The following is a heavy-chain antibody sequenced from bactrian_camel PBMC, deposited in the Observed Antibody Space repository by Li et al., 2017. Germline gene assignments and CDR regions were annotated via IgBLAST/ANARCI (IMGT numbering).Heavy chain of an antibody. J-gene: IGHJ4*01. CDR2: ITQRGTT. V-gene: IGHV3S1*01. CDR3: AADSCSYCSDGYCYSSNGALANKY. Sequence: HVQLVESGGGLVQPGGSLRPSCAASGFTVNGYWMYWIRQAPGKGLEWASAITQRGTTYHSDSVKGRFNISKDDAKNTLYLVMNSLKPEDSAMYYCAADSCSYCSDGYCYSSNGALANKYRGQGTQVTVS. D-gene: IGHD2*01. CDR1: GFTVNGYW.